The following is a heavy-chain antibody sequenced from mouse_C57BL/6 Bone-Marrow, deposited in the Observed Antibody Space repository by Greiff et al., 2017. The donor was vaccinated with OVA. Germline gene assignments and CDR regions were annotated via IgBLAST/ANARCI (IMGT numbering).Heavy chain of an antibody. J-gene: IGHJ2*01. V-gene: IGHV1-55*01. CDR1: GYTFTSYW. CDR3: ARDRYYEYDGYFDY. Sequence: QVQLQQPGAELVKPGASVKMSCKASGYTFTSYWITWVKQRPGQGLEWIGDIYPGSGSTNYNEKFKSKATLTVDTSSSTAYMQLSSLTSEDSAVYYWARDRYYEYDGYFDYWGQGTTLTVSS. CDR2: IYPGSGST. D-gene: IGHD2-4*01.